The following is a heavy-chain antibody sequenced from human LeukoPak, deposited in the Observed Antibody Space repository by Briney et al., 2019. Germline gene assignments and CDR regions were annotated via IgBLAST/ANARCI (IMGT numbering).Heavy chain of an antibody. CDR3: ARGGSYSGAFHI. J-gene: IGHJ3*02. CDR1: GYSIISDYF. Sequence: SETLSLTCTVSGYSIISDYFWGWIRQPPGKGREWIGTIYHSGSTYYNPSLKSRVTISVDTSKNQFSLKLSSVTAADTAVYYCARGGSYSGAFHIWGQGTMVTVSS. CDR2: IYHSGST. D-gene: IGHD1-26*01. V-gene: IGHV4-38-2*02.